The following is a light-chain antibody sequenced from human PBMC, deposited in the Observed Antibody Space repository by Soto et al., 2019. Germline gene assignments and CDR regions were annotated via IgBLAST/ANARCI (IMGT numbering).Light chain of an antibody. CDR1: SSDFGGYNY. CDR3: SSSTSRSTPV. J-gene: IGLJ2*01. CDR2: EVS. V-gene: IGLV2-14*01. Sequence: QSALTQPASVSGSPGQSITISCTGTSSDFGGYNYVSWYQQHPGKAPKLMIYEVSNRPLGVSNRFSGSKSGNTASLNISGLQADDEADYYCSSSTSRSTPVFGGGTKLTVL.